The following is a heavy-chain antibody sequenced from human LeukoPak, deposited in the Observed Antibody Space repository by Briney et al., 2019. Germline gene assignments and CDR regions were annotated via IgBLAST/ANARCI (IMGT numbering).Heavy chain of an antibody. J-gene: IGHJ6*02. CDR2: IYSGGST. CDR1: GFTVSSNY. D-gene: IGHD3-3*01. Sequence: GGSLRLSCAASGFTVSSNYMSWVRQAPGKGLEWVSVIYSGGSTYYADSVKGRFTIPRDNSKNTLYLQMNSLRAEDTAVYYCARDLRGYDFWSGWYYGMDVWGQGTTVTVSS. CDR3: ARDLRGYDFWSGWYYGMDV. V-gene: IGHV3-66*02.